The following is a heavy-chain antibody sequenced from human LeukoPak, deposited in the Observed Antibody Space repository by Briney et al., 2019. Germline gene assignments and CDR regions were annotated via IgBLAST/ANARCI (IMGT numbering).Heavy chain of an antibody. V-gene: IGHV4-61*02. Sequence: PSETLSLTCTVSGGSISSGSSYWTWIRQPAGKGLEWIGRIYISGSTNYNPSLKSRVTISVDTSKNQFSLKLSSVTAADTAVYDCARDSGSYGWFDPWGQGTLVTVSS. J-gene: IGHJ5*02. D-gene: IGHD1-26*01. CDR1: GGSISSGSSY. CDR3: ARDSGSYGWFDP. CDR2: IYISGST.